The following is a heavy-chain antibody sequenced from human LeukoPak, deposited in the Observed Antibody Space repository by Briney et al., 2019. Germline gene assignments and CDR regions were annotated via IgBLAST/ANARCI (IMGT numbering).Heavy chain of an antibody. D-gene: IGHD3-22*01. J-gene: IGHJ4*02. Sequence: GGSLRLSCAASGFTFSSYGMHWVRQAPGKGLEWVAVIWYDGSNKYYADSVKGRFTISRDNSKNTLYLQMNSLRAEDTAVYYCAKGGLYDSSGYRTNFDYWGQGTLVTVSS. CDR3: AKGGLYDSSGYRTNFDY. CDR2: IWYDGSNK. CDR1: GFTFSSYG. V-gene: IGHV3-30*02.